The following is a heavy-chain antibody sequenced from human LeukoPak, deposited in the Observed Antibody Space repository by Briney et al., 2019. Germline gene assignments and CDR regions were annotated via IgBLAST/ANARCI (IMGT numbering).Heavy chain of an antibody. CDR2: IYYSGST. CDR1: GGSISSYY. V-gene: IGHV4-59*12. J-gene: IGHJ4*02. Sequence: PSETLSLTCTVSGGSISSYYWSWIRQPPGKGLEWIGSIYYSGSTYYSPSLKSRVTISVDKSKNQFSLKLSSVTAADTAVYYCARRDYYDSTGYYVYWGQGTLVTVSS. D-gene: IGHD3-22*01. CDR3: ARRDYYDSTGYYVY.